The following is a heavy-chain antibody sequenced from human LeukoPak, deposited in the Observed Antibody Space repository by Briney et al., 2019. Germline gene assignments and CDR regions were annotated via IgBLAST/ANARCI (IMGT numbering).Heavy chain of an antibody. J-gene: IGHJ4*02. CDR2: IKQDGSEK. Sequence: GASVKVSCKASGYTFTSYAISWVRQAPGKGLEWVANIKQDGSEKYYVDSVKGRFTISRDNAKNSLYLQMNSLRAEDTAVYYCARAFRGGSFDYWGQGTLVTVSS. CDR1: GYTFTSYA. V-gene: IGHV3-7*01. CDR3: ARAFRGGSFDY. D-gene: IGHD3-16*01.